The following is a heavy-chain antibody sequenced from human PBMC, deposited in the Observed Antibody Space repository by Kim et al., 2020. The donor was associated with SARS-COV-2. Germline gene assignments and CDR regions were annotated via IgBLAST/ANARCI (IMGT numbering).Heavy chain of an antibody. V-gene: IGHV1-2*06. D-gene: IGHD4-17*01. CDR3: ARDREPARGTVGDFHV. Sequence: ASVKVSCKASGYSFSNYYIHWLRQAPGQGLEWMGRMDPINGDTNSAPKFQGRVTMTGDTSISTAYLELNRLTSDDTALYYCARDREPARGTVGDFHVWGQGTKVIVA. CDR1: GYSFSNYY. J-gene: IGHJ3*01. CDR2: MDPINGDT.